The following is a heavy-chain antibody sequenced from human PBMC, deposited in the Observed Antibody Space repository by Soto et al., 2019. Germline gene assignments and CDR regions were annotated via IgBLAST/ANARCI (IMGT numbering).Heavy chain of an antibody. D-gene: IGHD6-6*01. J-gene: IGHJ5*02. Sequence: QTLSLTCVISGDSVSSSSAAWNWIRQSPSRGLEWLGRTYYRSKWFKDYAVSVKSRININPDTSKNQFSLQLNSVPHEEPAVYYCARYRSSSGWFDPWGHGILATVSA. CDR3: ARYRSSSGWFDP. V-gene: IGHV6-1*01. CDR2: TYYRSKWFK. CDR1: GDSVSSSSAA.